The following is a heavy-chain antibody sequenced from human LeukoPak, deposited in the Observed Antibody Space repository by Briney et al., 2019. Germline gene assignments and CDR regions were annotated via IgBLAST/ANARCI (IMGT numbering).Heavy chain of an antibody. CDR3: AKDLGPAPGISVGGSGFGY. Sequence: SETLSLTCTVSGGSISSYYWSWIRQPPGKGLEWIGYIYYSGSTNYNPSLKSRVTISVDTSKNQFSLKLSSVTAADTAVYYCAKDLGPAPGISVGGSGFGYWGQGTLVTVSP. CDR1: GGSISSYY. V-gene: IGHV4-59*01. CDR2: IYYSGST. D-gene: IGHD6-19*01. J-gene: IGHJ4*02.